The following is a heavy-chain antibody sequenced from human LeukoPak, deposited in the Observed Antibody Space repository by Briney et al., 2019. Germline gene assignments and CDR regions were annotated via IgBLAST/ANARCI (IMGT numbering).Heavy chain of an antibody. J-gene: IGHJ4*02. CDR1: GFTFSSYS. V-gene: IGHV3-21*01. CDR3: ASARFYYDSSVYYPDY. D-gene: IGHD3-22*01. CDR2: ISSSGTYI. Sequence: GGSLRLSCAASGFTFSSYSTKWVRQAPGKGLEWVSSISSSGTYIQYGDSVKGRFTVSRDNAKNSLYLQMNSLRAEDTALYYCASARFYYDSSVYYPDYWGQGTLVTVSS.